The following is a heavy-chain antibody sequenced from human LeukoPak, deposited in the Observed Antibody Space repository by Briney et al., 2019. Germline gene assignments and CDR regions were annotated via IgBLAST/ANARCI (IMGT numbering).Heavy chain of an antibody. CDR1: GGSFSGYY. D-gene: IGHD5-12*01. Sequence: SETLSLTCAVYGGSFSGYYWSWTRQPPGKGLEWIGEINHSGSTNYNPSLKSRVTISVDTSKNQFSLKLSSVTAADTAVYYCARCLVATPTHGYYYYMDVWGKGTTVTVSS. CDR2: INHSGST. V-gene: IGHV4-34*01. CDR3: ARCLVATPTHGYYYYMDV. J-gene: IGHJ6*03.